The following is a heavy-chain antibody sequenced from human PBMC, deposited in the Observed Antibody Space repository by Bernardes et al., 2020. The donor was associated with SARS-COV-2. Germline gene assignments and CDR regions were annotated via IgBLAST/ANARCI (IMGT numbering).Heavy chain of an antibody. J-gene: IGHJ4*02. CDR3: ARNQVLFSVEMASESRDDYFDY. Sequence: ASVKVSCKTSGSDFNNYGFTSYGFSWVRQAPGQGLEWMGWITASNLNTDYAQNFRGRVTMTADTSTSTVYMELRSLRSDDTAMYYYCARNQVLFSVEMASESRDDYFDYWGQGTLVTVSS. D-gene: IGHD2-2*01. V-gene: IGHV1-18*04. CDR1: GSDFNNYGFTSYG. CDR2: ITASNLNT.